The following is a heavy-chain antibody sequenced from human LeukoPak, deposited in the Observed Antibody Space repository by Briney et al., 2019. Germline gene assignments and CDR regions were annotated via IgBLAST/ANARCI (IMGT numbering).Heavy chain of an antibody. CDR2: VYYSGNT. V-gene: IGHV4-39*07. CDR1: GGSISSTNYY. J-gene: IGHJ5*02. D-gene: IGHD3-10*01. Sequence: RPSETLSLTCNVSGGSISSTNYYWGWIRQPPGKGLEWMGSVYYSGNTYNNPSLKSRVSILIDTSTNHFSLKLSSVTAADTAVYYCARVLYLGFTRDWFDPWGQGTLVTVSS. CDR3: ARVLYLGFTRDWFDP.